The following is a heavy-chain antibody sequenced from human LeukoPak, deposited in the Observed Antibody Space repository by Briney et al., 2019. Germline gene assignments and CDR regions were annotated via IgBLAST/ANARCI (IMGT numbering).Heavy chain of an antibody. D-gene: IGHD3-10*01. CDR3: ARDIGSGAFDL. CDR2: VWYDGSKN. J-gene: IGHJ3*01. CDR1: GFSFSIYG. Sequence: GGSLRLSCAASGFSFSIYGMHWVRQAPGKGLEWVALVWYDGSKNYYADSVKGRFTLSRDNSKNTLHLQMNSLRAEDTAVYYCARDIGSGAFDLWGQGTMVTVSS. V-gene: IGHV3-33*08.